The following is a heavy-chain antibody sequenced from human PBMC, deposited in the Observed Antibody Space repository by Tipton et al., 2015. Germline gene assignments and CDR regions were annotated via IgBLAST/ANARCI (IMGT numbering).Heavy chain of an antibody. D-gene: IGHD5-12*01. V-gene: IGHV4-61*08. CDR2: IYSSATT. Sequence: TLSLTCSVSGDSISTIAYYWSWVRQFPGKGLEWIGYIYSSATTSYSSALRSRVTISVDTSKNQFSLNLRSVTAADTAVYFCAKTHGAYDWYLDHWGQGTLVTVSS. CDR3: AKTHGAYDWYLDH. J-gene: IGHJ4*02. CDR1: GDSISTIAYY.